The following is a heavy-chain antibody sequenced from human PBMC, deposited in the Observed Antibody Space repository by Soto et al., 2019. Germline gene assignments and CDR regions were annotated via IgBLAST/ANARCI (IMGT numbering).Heavy chain of an antibody. V-gene: IGHV3-30-3*01. Sequence: QVQLVESGGGVVQPGRSLRLSCAASGFTFSSYAMHWVRQAPGKGLEWVAVISYDGSNKYYADSVKGRFTISRDNSKNTLYLQMNSLRAEDTAAYYCASTPTIAAADGYYFDYWGQGTLVTVSS. J-gene: IGHJ4*02. D-gene: IGHD6-13*01. CDR2: ISYDGSNK. CDR3: ASTPTIAAADGYYFDY. CDR1: GFTFSSYA.